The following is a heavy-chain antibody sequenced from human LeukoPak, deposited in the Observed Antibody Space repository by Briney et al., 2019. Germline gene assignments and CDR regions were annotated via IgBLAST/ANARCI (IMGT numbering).Heavy chain of an antibody. D-gene: IGHD6-19*01. J-gene: IGHJ4*02. Sequence: SETLSLTCTVSGGSISSSSYYWGWIRQPPGKGLEWIGSIYYSGSTYYNPPLKSRVTISVDTSKNQFSLKLSSVTAADTAVYYCAGESSGWFFDYWGQGTLVTVSS. V-gene: IGHV4-39*02. CDR2: IYYSGST. CDR1: GGSISSSSYY. CDR3: AGESSGWFFDY.